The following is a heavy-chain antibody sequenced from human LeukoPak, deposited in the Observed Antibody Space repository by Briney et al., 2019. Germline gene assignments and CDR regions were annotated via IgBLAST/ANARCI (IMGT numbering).Heavy chain of an antibody. Sequence: ASVKVSCKGSGYMFSSYSISWVCQAPGQGLVRMGWISAYNGNTNYAQKRQGKVTMTTDTSTSIAYMELRSLRSDDTAVYYCARGSKYYYDSSGYPYWGQGTLVTVSS. V-gene: IGHV1-18*01. CDR2: ISAYNGNT. D-gene: IGHD3-22*01. CDR1: GYMFSSYS. CDR3: ARGSKYYYDSSGYPY. J-gene: IGHJ4*02.